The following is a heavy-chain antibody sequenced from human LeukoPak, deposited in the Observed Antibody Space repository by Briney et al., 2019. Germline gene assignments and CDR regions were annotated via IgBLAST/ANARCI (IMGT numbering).Heavy chain of an antibody. CDR2: ISYDGSNK. CDR3: ARNQWLAF. V-gene: IGHV3-30-3*01. Sequence: PGRSLRLSCAASGFTFSSYAMHWVRQAPGKGLEWVAVISYDGSNKYYADSVKGRFTISRDNAKNSLYLQMNSLRAEDTAVYYCARNQWLAFGGQGTLVTVSS. J-gene: IGHJ4*02. CDR1: GFTFSSYA. D-gene: IGHD6-19*01.